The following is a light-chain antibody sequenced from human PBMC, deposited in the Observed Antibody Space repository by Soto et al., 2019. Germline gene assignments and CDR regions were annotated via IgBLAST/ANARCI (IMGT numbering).Light chain of an antibody. Sequence: QSVLTQPPSVFGAPGQRVTISCTGSSSNIGAGYDVHWYQQFPGTAPKLLIYVNSDRPSGAPDRFSGSKSGTSASLAITGLQAEDEADYYCQSYDSSLSVMVFGGGTKLTVL. J-gene: IGLJ2*01. CDR1: SSNIGAGYD. CDR2: VNS. CDR3: QSYDSSLSVMV. V-gene: IGLV1-40*01.